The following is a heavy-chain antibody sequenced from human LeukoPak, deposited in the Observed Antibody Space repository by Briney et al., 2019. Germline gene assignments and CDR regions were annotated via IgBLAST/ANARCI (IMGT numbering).Heavy chain of an antibody. CDR1: GGSFRGYY. V-gene: IGHV4-34*01. CDR3: ARMWPGRIGGSLGSSDY. J-gene: IGHJ4*02. Sequence: SETLSLTSGVAGGSFRGYYWTWIRQAPGKGLEWIGETSHSGGSNYNPSLKSRVNISVDMAKNQFSLTLSSVTAADTAEYYCARMWPGRIGGSLGSSDYWGQGTLVTVSS. D-gene: IGHD1-26*01. CDR2: TSHSGGS.